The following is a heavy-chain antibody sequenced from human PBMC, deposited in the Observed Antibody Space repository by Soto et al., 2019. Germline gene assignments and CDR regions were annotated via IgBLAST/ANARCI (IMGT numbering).Heavy chain of an antibody. CDR2: IYHSGST. Sequence: PSETLSLTCAVSGGSISSGGYSWSWIRQPPGKGLEWIGYIYHSGSTYYNPSLKSRVTISVDRSKNQFSLKLSSVTAAATAVYYCARVPGPWGQGTLVTVSS. CDR1: GGSISSGGYS. J-gene: IGHJ5*02. V-gene: IGHV4-30-2*01. CDR3: ARVPGP.